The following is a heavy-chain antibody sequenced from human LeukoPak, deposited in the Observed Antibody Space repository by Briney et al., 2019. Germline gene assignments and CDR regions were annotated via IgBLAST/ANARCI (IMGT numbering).Heavy chain of an antibody. Sequence: SETLSLTCAVYGGSLSGYYWSWIRQPPGKGLEWIGKINHSGSTNYNPSLKRRVTISVDTSQNQFSLKLSSVTAADTAVYYCARGDILTGYYTRGDYDYWGQGTLVTVSS. D-gene: IGHD3-9*01. CDR3: ARGDILTGYYTRGDYDY. V-gene: IGHV4-34*01. CDR2: INHSGST. CDR1: GGSLSGYY. J-gene: IGHJ4*02.